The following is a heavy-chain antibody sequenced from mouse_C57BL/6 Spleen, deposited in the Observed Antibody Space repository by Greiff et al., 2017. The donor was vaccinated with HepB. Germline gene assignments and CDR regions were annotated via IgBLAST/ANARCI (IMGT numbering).Heavy chain of an antibody. Sequence: QVQLQQPGAELVKPGASVKLSCKASGYTFTSYWMQWVKQRPGQGLEWIGEIDPSDSYTNYNQKFKGKATLTVDTSSSTAYMQLSSLTSEDSAVYYCARRLRRDYYAMDYWGQGTSVTVSS. V-gene: IGHV1-50*01. D-gene: IGHD2-2*01. CDR3: ARRLRRDYYAMDY. CDR1: GYTFTSYW. J-gene: IGHJ4*01. CDR2: IDPSDSYT.